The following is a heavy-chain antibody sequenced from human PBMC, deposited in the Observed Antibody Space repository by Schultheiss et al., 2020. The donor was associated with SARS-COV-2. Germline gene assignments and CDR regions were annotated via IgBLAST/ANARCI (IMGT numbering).Heavy chain of an antibody. CDR1: GFTFSSYA. J-gene: IGHJ4*02. D-gene: IGHD3-22*01. Sequence: GGSLRLSCAASGFTFSSYAMSWIRQAPGKGLEWVSYISSSGSTIYYADSVKGRFTISRDNAKNSLYLQMNSLRAEDTAVYYCARESAQSSYYDSSGYSDYWGQGTLVTVSS. CDR3: ARESAQSSYYDSSGYSDY. V-gene: IGHV3-11*01. CDR2: ISSSGSTI.